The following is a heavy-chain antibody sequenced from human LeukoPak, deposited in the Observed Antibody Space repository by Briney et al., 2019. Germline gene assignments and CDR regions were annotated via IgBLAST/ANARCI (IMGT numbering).Heavy chain of an antibody. Sequence: SETLSLTCTVSGGSISSSSYYWSWIRQPPGKGLEWIGSIYYSGSTYYNPSLKSRVTISVDTSKNQFSLKLSSVTAADTAVYYCARKLGTDFDYWGQGTLVTVSS. CDR3: ARKLGTDFDY. CDR2: IYYSGST. D-gene: IGHD1-7*01. V-gene: IGHV4-39*01. J-gene: IGHJ4*02. CDR1: GGSISSSSYY.